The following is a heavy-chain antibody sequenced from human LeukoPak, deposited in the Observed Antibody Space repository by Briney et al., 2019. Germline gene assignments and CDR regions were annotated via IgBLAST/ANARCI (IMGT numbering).Heavy chain of an antibody. J-gene: IGHJ4*02. D-gene: IGHD2-15*01. CDR1: GFTFSGYA. Sequence: GGSLRLSCAASGFTFSGYAMHWVRQAPGKGLEWVAAIWSDGSEKWYGDSGKGRFTISRDNSKNTAYLQMNSLRAEDTALYYCVKDVGGCSGPARWGEGTLVTVSS. CDR3: VKDVGGCSGPAR. CDR2: IWSDGSEK. V-gene: IGHV3-30*02.